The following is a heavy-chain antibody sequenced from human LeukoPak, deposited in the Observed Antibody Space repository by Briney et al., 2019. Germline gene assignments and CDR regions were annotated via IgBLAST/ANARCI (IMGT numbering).Heavy chain of an antibody. CDR2: ISGNDDS. Sequence: PGGSLRLSCAASGFTFSSYAMNWVRQAPGRGLEWVSVISGNDDSYYADSVKGRFTTSRDNSKNTLYLQMNSLRAEDTAIYYCAKEVRYRAPSDTSYFDYWGQGTLVTVSS. CDR1: GFTFSSYA. D-gene: IGHD2-2*02. J-gene: IGHJ4*02. V-gene: IGHV3-23*01. CDR3: AKEVRYRAPSDTSYFDY.